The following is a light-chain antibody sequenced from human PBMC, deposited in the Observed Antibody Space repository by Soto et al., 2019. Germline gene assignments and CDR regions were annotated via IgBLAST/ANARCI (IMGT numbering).Light chain of an antibody. CDR3: QQYNNWPPWT. CDR1: QSVSSN. CDR2: GAS. J-gene: IGKJ1*01. V-gene: IGKV3-15*01. Sequence: IVMTQSPATLSVSPRERATLSCRASQSVSSNLAWYQQKPGQAPRLLIYGASTRATGSPARFSGSGSGTELTLTISSLQSEDFAVYYCQQYNNWPPWTFGQGTKVEIK.